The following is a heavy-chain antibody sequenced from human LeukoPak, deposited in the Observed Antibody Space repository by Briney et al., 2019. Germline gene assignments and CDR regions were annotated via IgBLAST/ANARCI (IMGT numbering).Heavy chain of an antibody. CDR1: GFSSPSSA. V-gene: IGHV1-58*02. J-gene: IGHJ4*02. CDR2: IVVGSGNT. D-gene: IGHD3-10*01. CDR3: AAARHNASGTHMGSY. Sequence: GSSVKVSCKASGFSSPSSAMQWVRQPRGQRLEWIGWIVVGSGNTNYAQKFQDRVTITTDMSTSTAYMELSRLTSEDTAVYYCAAARHNASGTHMGSYWGQGALVTVSS.